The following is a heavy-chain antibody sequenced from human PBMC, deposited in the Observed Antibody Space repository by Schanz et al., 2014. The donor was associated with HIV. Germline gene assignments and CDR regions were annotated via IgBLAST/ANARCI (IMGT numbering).Heavy chain of an antibody. CDR1: GFTFSSYG. J-gene: IGHJ5*02. D-gene: IGHD3-16*02. Sequence: QVQLVESGGGVVQPGRSLRLSCAASGFTFSSYGMHWVRQAPGKGLEWVAVIWYDGSNKYYADSVKGRFTISRDNSKNTLYLQMNSLRAEDTAVYYCAKVDDYVWGSYRGYNWFDPWGQGTLVSVSS. CDR3: AKVDDYVWGSYRGYNWFDP. V-gene: IGHV3-33*06. CDR2: IWYDGSNK.